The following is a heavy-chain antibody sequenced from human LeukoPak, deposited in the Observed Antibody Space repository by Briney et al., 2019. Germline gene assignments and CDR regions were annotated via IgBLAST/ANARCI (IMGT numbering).Heavy chain of an antibody. D-gene: IGHD3-9*01. CDR2: LSYDGSNK. CDR1: GFTFSSYG. Sequence: QPGRSLRLSCAASGFTFSSYGMHWVRQAPGKGLEWVAVLSYDGSNKYYRDSVKGRFTISRDNSKNTLYLQMNSLRAEDTAVYYCAKDPTTSYDILTGFGSSKPPVYYYYGMDVWGQGTTVTVSS. V-gene: IGHV3-30*18. CDR3: AKDPTTSYDILTGFGSSKPPVYYYYGMDV. J-gene: IGHJ6*02.